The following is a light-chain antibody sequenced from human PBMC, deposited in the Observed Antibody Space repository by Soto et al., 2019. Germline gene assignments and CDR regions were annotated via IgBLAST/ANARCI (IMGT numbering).Light chain of an antibody. J-gene: IGKJ4*01. Sequence: EVVMTQFPGTLSVSPGERVTLSCRASQSVRNNLAWYQQKRGQAPRLLIYGASTRAHDFPARFSGSGSGTEFTLTISSLQSEDFAVYYCQQFDSWPLTFGGGTKVEIK. CDR3: QQFDSWPLT. V-gene: IGKV3-15*01. CDR1: QSVRNN. CDR2: GAS.